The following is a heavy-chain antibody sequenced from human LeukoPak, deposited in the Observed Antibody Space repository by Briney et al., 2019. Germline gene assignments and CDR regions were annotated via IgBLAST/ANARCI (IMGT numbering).Heavy chain of an antibody. J-gene: IGHJ4*02. D-gene: IGHD6-19*01. CDR1: GFTFSTYW. V-gene: IGHV3-74*01. CDR2: ISRDGSSI. CDR3: ARDEFGIAVAFFDY. Sequence: GGSLRLSCAASGFTFSTYWMHWVRQAPGEGLVWVSRISRDGSSITYADSVKGRFTISRDNAKNSLYLQMNSLRAEDTAVYYCARDEFGIAVAFFDYWGQGTLVTVSS.